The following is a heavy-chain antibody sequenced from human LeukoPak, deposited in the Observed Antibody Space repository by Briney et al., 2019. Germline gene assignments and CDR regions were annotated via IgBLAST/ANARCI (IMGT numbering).Heavy chain of an antibody. D-gene: IGHD3-10*01. V-gene: IGHV7-4-1*02. CDR3: AREEFPVVGYYGMDV. CDR1: GYTFNDYA. J-gene: IGHJ6*02. CDR2: INTNTGTP. Sequence: ASVKDSCKACGYTFNDYAMYWVRPAPGQGLEWMGWINTNTGTPTYAQGFTGHFVFSLDTSVSTGYLEINSLKAEDTAVYYCAREEFPVVGYYGMDVWGQGTTVTVSS.